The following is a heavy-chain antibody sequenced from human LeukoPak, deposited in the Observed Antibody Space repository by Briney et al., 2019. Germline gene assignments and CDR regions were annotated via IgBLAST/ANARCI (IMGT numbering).Heavy chain of an antibody. CDR1: GFTFSSYG. Sequence: GGSLRLSCAASGFTFSSYGMHWVRQAPGKGLEWVAVIWYDGSNKYYADSVKGRFTISRDNSKNTLYLQMNSLKTEDTAVYYCTRMLGIAAAGDDYWGQGTLVTVSS. CDR2: IWYDGSNK. CDR3: TRMLGIAAAGDDY. V-gene: IGHV3-33*01. D-gene: IGHD6-13*01. J-gene: IGHJ4*02.